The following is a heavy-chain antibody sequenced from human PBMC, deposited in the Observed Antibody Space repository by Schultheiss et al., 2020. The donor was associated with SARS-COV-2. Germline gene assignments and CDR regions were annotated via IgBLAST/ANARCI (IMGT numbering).Heavy chain of an antibody. CDR3: ARRNDSSGWYWLYFDY. CDR2: LYTSGST. Sequence: SQTLSLTCAVYGGSFSGYYWSWIRQPPGKGLEWIGRLYTSGSTMCSFSLKSPVTISADTSKNQFSLKLSSVTAADTAVYYCARRNDSSGWYWLYFDYWGQGTLVTVSS. J-gene: IGHJ4*02. CDR1: GGSFSGYY. V-gene: IGHV4-4*08. D-gene: IGHD6-19*01.